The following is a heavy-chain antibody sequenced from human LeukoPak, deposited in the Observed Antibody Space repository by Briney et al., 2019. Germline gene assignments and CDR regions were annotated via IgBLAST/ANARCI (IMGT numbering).Heavy chain of an antibody. V-gene: IGHV3-9*01. CDR1: GFTFDDYA. CDR3: AKDGNSLTGTSYYYFDY. Sequence: GGSLRLSCAASGFTFDDYAMHWVRQAPGKGLEWVSVIYSGGSTYYADSVKGRFTISRDNAKNSLYLQMNSLRAEDTALYYCAKDGNSLTGTSYYYFDYWGQGTLVTVSS. CDR2: IYSGGST. D-gene: IGHD3-9*01. J-gene: IGHJ4*02.